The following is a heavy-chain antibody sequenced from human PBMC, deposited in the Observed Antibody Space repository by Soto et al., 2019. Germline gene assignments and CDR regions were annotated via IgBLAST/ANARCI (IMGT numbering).Heavy chain of an antibody. Sequence: EVQLVESGGGLVQPGGSLRLSCAASGFTFSNAWMSWVRQAPGKGREWVGRFKSKGDGGAADYPAPVKGRFTLSRDESKNTVYLQMNSLNTEDPAVYFCTTEMRHTSGWYGAFDIWGQGTTVTVSS. CDR1: GFTFSNAW. CDR3: TTEMRHTSGWYGAFDI. CDR2: FKSKGDGGAA. J-gene: IGHJ3*02. D-gene: IGHD6-19*01. V-gene: IGHV3-15*01.